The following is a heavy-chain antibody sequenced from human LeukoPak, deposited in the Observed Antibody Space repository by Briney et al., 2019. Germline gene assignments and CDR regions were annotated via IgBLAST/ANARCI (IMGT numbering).Heavy chain of an antibody. CDR2: IKHDGSDK. J-gene: IGHJ4*02. D-gene: IGHD3-10*01. Sequence: GGSLRLSCAGSGFTFSNYWMTWVRQAPGKGLEWVANIKHDGSDKYYLDSVKGRFTLSRDNAKNSLFLQMNSLRAEDTAVYYCARVSYYYGSGSYRPTAVYYFDYWGQGTLVTVSS. CDR1: GFTFSNYW. CDR3: ARVSYYYGSGSYRPTAVYYFDY. V-gene: IGHV3-7*04.